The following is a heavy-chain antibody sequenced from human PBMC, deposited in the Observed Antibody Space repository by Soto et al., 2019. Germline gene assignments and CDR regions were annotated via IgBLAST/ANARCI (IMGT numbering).Heavy chain of an antibody. D-gene: IGHD4-17*01. Sequence: QIQLVQSGAEVKKPGASVKVSCKASGYPFTGYAVGWVRQAPGQGPEWMGWISAYSGDTYYAQRFQDRLTMTTDASTSTAYMDLRSLRSDDTAVYYWARPSGSYGDYAWSLKYWGQGTLVTVSS. V-gene: IGHV1-18*01. CDR2: ISAYSGDT. CDR3: ARPSGSYGDYAWSLKY. CDR1: GYPFTGYA. J-gene: IGHJ4*02.